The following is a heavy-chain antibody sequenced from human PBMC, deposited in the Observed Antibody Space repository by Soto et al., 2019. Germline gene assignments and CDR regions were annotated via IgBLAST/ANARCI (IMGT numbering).Heavy chain of an antibody. CDR3: AKDPSPPDYDFWSGYLREPTYGMDV. Sequence: PGGSLRLSCAASGFTFSSYAMSWVRQAPGKGLEWVSAISGSGGSTYYADSVKGRFTISRDNSKNTLYLQMNSLRAEDTAVYYCAKDPSPPDYDFWSGYLREPTYGMDVWGQGTTVTVSS. CDR2: ISGSGGST. CDR1: GFTFSSYA. V-gene: IGHV3-23*01. J-gene: IGHJ6*02. D-gene: IGHD3-3*01.